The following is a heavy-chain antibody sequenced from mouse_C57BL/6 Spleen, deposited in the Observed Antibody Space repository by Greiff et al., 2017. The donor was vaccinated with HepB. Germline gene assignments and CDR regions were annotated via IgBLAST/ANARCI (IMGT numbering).Heavy chain of an antibody. CDR3: ARDGGITTVVPRFAY. CDR1: GFTFSSYA. Sequence: EVQGVESGGGLVKPGGSLKLSCAASGFTFSSYAMSWVRQTPEKRLEWVATISDGGSYTYYPDNVKGRFTISRDNAKNNLYLQMSHLKSEDTAMYYCARDGGITTVVPRFAYWGQGTLVTVSA. V-gene: IGHV5-4*01. D-gene: IGHD1-1*01. J-gene: IGHJ3*01. CDR2: ISDGGSYT.